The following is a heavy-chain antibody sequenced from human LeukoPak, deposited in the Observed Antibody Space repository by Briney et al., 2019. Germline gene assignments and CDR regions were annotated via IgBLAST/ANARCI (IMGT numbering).Heavy chain of an antibody. D-gene: IGHD4-17*01. CDR3: ARGDYGSDY. Sequence: GGSLRLSCAASGFTFTTYWMSWVRQAPGKGLEWVANIKQDGTEKYYVDSVKGRFTISRDNARNSLELQMNSLRAEDTAVYYCARGDYGSDYWGQGTLVTVSS. V-gene: IGHV3-7*01. CDR2: IKQDGTEK. J-gene: IGHJ4*02. CDR1: GFTFTTYW.